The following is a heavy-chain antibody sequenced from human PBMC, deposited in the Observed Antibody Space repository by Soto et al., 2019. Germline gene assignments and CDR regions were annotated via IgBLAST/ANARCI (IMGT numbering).Heavy chain of an antibody. CDR3: ARGHDILTGLPAV. Sequence: ASVKVSCKASGGTFSSYTISWVRQAPGQGLEWMGRIIPILGIANYAQKFQGRVTITADKSTSTAYMELSSLRSEDTAVYYCARGHDILTGLPAVWGQGTTVTVSS. CDR2: IIPILGIA. V-gene: IGHV1-69*02. D-gene: IGHD3-9*01. CDR1: GGTFSSYT. J-gene: IGHJ6*02.